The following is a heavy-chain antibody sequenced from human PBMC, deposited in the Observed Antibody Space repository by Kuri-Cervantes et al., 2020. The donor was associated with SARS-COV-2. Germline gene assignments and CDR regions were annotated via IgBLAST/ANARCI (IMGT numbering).Heavy chain of an antibody. V-gene: IGHV4-34*01. D-gene: IGHD3-3*01. J-gene: IGHJ6*03. CDR1: GGSFSGYY. CDR3: ARSMGNFWSGYYAAYYYYYMDV. Sequence: GSLRLSCAVYGGSFSGYYWSWIRQPPGKGLEWIGEINHSGSTNYNPSLKSRVTISVDTSKNQFSLKLSSVTAADTAVYYCARSMGNFWSGYYAAYYYYYMDVWAKGPRSPSP. CDR2: INHSGST.